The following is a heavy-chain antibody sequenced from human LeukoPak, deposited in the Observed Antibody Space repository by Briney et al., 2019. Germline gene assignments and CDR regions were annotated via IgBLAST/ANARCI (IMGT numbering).Heavy chain of an antibody. J-gene: IGHJ3*02. V-gene: IGHV3-30*03. D-gene: IGHD3-10*01. Sequence: PGGSLRLSCAASGFTFSSYGMHWVRQAPGKGLEWVAVISYDGSNKYYADSVKGRFTISRDNAKNSLYLQMNSLRAEDTALYYCARRPRYGSGSYSAFDIWGQGTMVTVSS. CDR3: ARRPRYGSGSYSAFDI. CDR1: GFTFSSYG. CDR2: ISYDGSNK.